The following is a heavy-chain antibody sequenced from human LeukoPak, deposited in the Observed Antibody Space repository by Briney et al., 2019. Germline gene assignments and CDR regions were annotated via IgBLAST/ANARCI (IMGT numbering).Heavy chain of an antibody. D-gene: IGHD3-9*01. CDR1: GFTFSSYA. CDR2: ISYDGSNK. J-gene: IGHJ4*02. Sequence: PGGSLRLSCAASGFTFSSYAMHWVRQAPGKGLEWVAVISYDGSNKYYADSVKGRFTISRDNSKNALYLQMNSLRSEDTAVYYCATDPILDLVDILTGYYQWGQGTLVTVSS. CDR3: ATDPILDLVDILTGYYQ. V-gene: IGHV3-30-3*01.